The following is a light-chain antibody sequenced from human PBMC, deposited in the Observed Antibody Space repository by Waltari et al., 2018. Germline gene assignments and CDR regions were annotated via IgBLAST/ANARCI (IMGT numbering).Light chain of an antibody. Sequence: QSVLTQPPSVPGAPGQRVTISCTGSSSNIGAGYDVHWFQQLPGTAPKLLIRGNNNPPSGVPDRLSGSKSGPSASLAITGLQAEDEADYYCQSYDSSLSGSDVFGTGTKVTVL. V-gene: IGLV1-40*01. CDR3: QSYDSSLSGSDV. J-gene: IGLJ1*01. CDR1: SSNIGAGYD. CDR2: GNN.